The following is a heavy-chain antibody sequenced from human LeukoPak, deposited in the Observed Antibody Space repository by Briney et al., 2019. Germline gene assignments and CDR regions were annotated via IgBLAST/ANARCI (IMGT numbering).Heavy chain of an antibody. CDR2: MNPNSGNT. J-gene: IGHJ3*02. CDR3: ARDLGIVVVVAATGRAFDI. D-gene: IGHD2-15*01. CDR1: GYTFTSYD. Sequence: ASVKVSCKASGYTFTSYDINWVRQATGQGLEWMGWMNPNSGNTGYAQKFQGRVTITRNTSISTAYMELSSLRSEDTAVYYCARDLGIVVVVAATGRAFDIWGQGTMVTVSS. V-gene: IGHV1-8*03.